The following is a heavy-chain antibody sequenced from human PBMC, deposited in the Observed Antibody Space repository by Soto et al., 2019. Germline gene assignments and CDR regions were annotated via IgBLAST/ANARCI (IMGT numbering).Heavy chain of an antibody. J-gene: IGHJ5*02. V-gene: IGHV1-8*01. Sequence: VAPVKVSCKTSGYTFSTYDIDWVRQASGQGLEWLGWMNPDSGDTSYGRKFLGRVTLTRNTSTGTAYMELTSLRSDDSAPYYCARGRMGAAQVSKPSSYSSYLDPWGKGTLVTVFS. CDR1: GYTFSTYD. D-gene: IGHD2-21*01. CDR3: ARGRMGAAQVSKPSSYSSYLDP. CDR2: MNPDSGDT.